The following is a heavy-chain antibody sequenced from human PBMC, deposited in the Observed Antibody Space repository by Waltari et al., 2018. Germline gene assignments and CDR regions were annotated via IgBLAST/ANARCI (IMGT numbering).Heavy chain of an antibody. D-gene: IGHD2-15*01. CDR2: IYHSGST. CDR3: ASERFSGGNWFDP. CDR1: GYSISSGYY. V-gene: IGHV4-38-2*01. J-gene: IGHJ5*02. Sequence: QVQLQESGPGLVKPSETLSLTCAVSGYSISSGYYWGWIRQPPGKGLEWIGSIYHSGSTYYNPPLKGRVTISVDTSKNQFSLKLSSVTAADTAVYYCASERFSGGNWFDPWGQGTLVTVSS.